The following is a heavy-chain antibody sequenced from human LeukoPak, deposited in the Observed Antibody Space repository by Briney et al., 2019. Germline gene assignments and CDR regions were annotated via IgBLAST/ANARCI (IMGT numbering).Heavy chain of an antibody. CDR3: AREDDSSGYFDY. V-gene: IGHV1-46*01. CDR1: GYTFTSYY. CDR2: INPSGGTT. J-gene: IGHJ4*02. Sequence: GASVKVSCKASGYTFTSYYIHWVRQAPGQGLEWMGIINPSGGTTSYAQKFQGRVTMTRDMSTSTVYMELSSLRSEDTAVYYCAREDDSSGYFDYWGQGTLVTVSS. D-gene: IGHD3-22*01.